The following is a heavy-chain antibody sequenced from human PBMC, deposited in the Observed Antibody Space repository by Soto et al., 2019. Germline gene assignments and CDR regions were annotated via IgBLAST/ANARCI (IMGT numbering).Heavy chain of an antibody. CDR1: GFTFSSYA. CDR3: AKDSVRSPRYYDFWSGYGY. J-gene: IGHJ4*02. CDR2: ISGSGGST. D-gene: IGHD3-3*01. V-gene: IGHV3-23*01. Sequence: EVQLLESGGGLVQPGGSLRLSCAASGFTFSSYAMSWVRQAPGKGLEWVSAISGSGGSTYYADSVKGRFTISRDNSKNTLYLQMNSLRAEDTAVYYCAKDSVRSPRYYDFWSGYGYWGQGTLVTVSS.